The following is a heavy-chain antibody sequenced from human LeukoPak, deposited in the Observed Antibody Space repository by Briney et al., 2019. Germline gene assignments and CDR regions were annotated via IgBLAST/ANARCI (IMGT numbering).Heavy chain of an antibody. CDR2: ISGYNGNT. CDR3: ARGWGLLRFGDY. CDR1: GYTFTSYG. J-gene: IGHJ4*02. Sequence: ASVKVSCKASGYTFTSYGISWVRQAPGQGLEWMGWISGYNGNTNYAQKFQGRVTMTTDTSTSTVYMELRSLRSDDTAVYYCARGWGLLRFGDYWGQGTLVTVSS. D-gene: IGHD1-26*01. V-gene: IGHV1-18*01.